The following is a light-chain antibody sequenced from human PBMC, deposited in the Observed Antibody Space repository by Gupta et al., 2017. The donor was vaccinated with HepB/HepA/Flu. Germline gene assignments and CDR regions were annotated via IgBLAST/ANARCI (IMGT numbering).Light chain of an antibody. Sequence: VMTQPPATLSVSPGERATLSCRASQSVSSNLAWYQQKPGQAPRLLIYGASTRATGIPARFGGSGSGTEFTLTISSLQSEDFAVYYCQQYNTCPLTFGQGTKVEIK. CDR1: QSVSSN. J-gene: IGKJ1*01. CDR3: QQYNTCPLT. V-gene: IGKV3-15*01. CDR2: GAS.